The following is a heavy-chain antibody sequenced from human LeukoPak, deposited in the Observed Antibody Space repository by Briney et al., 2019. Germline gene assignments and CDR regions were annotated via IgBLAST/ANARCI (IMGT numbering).Heavy chain of an antibody. J-gene: IGHJ3*02. CDR2: IKQDGSEK. CDR1: GFTFSSYW. V-gene: IGHV3-7*01. D-gene: IGHD3-22*01. CDR3: ARVYYDSSGYISNDALDI. Sequence: GGSLRLSCAASGFTFSSYWMSWVRQAPGKGLEWVANIKQDGSEKYYVDSVKGRFTISRDNAKNSLYLQMNSQRAEDTAVYYCARVYYDSSGYISNDALDIWGHGTMVTVSS.